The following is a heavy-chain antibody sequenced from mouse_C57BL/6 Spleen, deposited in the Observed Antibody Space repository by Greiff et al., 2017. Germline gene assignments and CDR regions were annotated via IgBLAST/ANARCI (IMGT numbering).Heavy chain of an antibody. Sequence: VQLKESEGGLVQPGSSMKLSCTASGFTFSDYYMAWVRQVPEKGLEWVANINYDGSSTYYLDSLKSRFIISRDNAKNILYLQMSSLKSEDTATYYCARDGDYPGAMDYWGQGTSVTVSS. CDR3: ARDGDYPGAMDY. D-gene: IGHD2-13*01. CDR2: INYDGSST. CDR1: GFTFSDYY. J-gene: IGHJ4*01. V-gene: IGHV5-16*01.